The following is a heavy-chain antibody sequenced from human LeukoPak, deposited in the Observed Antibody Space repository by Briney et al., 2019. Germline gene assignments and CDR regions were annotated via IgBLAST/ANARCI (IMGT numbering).Heavy chain of an antibody. CDR1: GYTFIDYY. CDR2: INPYSGDP. CDR3: ARTSYGNNPTHFDH. D-gene: IGHD2/OR15-2a*01. Sequence: GASVKVSCKSSGYTFIDYYMHWVRQAPGQGLEWMGRINPYSGDPDYAQGCQGRVTMTRDTSIRTFYMELSRLRSDDTAVYYCARTSYGNNPTHFDHWGQGTLVTVSS. J-gene: IGHJ4*02. V-gene: IGHV1-2*06.